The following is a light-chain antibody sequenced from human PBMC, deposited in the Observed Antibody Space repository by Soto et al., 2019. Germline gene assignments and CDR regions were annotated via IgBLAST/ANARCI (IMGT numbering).Light chain of an antibody. CDR1: SSNIGSTT. J-gene: IGLJ3*02. V-gene: IGLV1-44*01. CDR2: ANN. CDR3: AAWDDSLNGWV. Sequence: QAVVTQPPSASGTPGQRVTISCSGSSSNIGSTTANWYQHLPGTAPTLLIYANNQRPSGVPDRFSGSKSGTSASLAITGLQSEDEADYYCAAWDDSLNGWVFGGGTKLTVL.